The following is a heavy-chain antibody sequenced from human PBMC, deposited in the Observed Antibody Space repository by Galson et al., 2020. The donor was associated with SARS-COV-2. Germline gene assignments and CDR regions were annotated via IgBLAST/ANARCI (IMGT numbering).Heavy chain of an antibody. J-gene: IGHJ5*02. D-gene: IGHD3-22*01. CDR1: GGTFSSYA. V-gene: IGHV1-69*13. CDR3: ARDGSSLYDSSNNWFDP. Sequence: SVKVSCKASGGTFSSYAISWVRQAPGQGLEWMGGIIPIFGTANYAQKFQGRVTITADESTSTAYMELSSLRSEDTAVYYCARDGSSLYDSSNNWFDPWGQGTLVTVSS. CDR2: IIPIFGTA.